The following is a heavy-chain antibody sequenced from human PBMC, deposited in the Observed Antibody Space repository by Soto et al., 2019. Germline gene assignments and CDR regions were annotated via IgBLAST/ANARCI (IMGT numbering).Heavy chain of an antibody. D-gene: IGHD3-16*02. CDR3: AREAYDYIWGSYRRGAFDI. Sequence: VQLVESGGGVVQPGRSLRLSCAASGFTFSSYGMHWVRQAPGKGLEWVAVIWYDGSNKYYADSVKGRFTISRDNSKNTLYLQMNSLRAEDTAVYYCAREAYDYIWGSYRRGAFDIWGQGTMVTVSS. CDR1: GFTFSSYG. CDR2: IWYDGSNK. J-gene: IGHJ3*02. V-gene: IGHV3-33*01.